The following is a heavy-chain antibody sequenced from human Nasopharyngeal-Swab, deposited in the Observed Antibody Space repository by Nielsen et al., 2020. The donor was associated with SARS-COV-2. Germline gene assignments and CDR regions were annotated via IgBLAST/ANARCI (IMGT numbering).Heavy chain of an antibody. CDR1: GFPFSNYW. CDR3: ARGLDIVATIDY. CDR2: INSDGSSK. D-gene: IGHD5-12*01. V-gene: IGHV3-74*01. J-gene: IGHJ4*02. Sequence: GESLKISCAASGFPFSNYWMHWVRQAPGKGLEWVSRINSDGSSKSYGASVKGRFTISRDNAKNTLYLQMSSLRRDDTAVYYCARGLDIVATIDYWGQGTLVTVSS.